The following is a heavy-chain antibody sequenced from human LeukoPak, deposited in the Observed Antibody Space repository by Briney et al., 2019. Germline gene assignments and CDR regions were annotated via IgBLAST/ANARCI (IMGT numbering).Heavy chain of an antibody. CDR3: ARGSERTRNWFDP. CDR1: GGTFSSYA. CDR2: IIPIFGTA. J-gene: IGHJ5*02. D-gene: IGHD3-3*01. Sequence: SVKVSCKASGGTFSSYAISWVRQAPGQGLECMGGIIPIFGTANYAQKFQGRVTITTDESTSTAYMELSSLRSEDTAVYYRARGSERTRNWFDPWGQGTLVTVSS. V-gene: IGHV1-69*05.